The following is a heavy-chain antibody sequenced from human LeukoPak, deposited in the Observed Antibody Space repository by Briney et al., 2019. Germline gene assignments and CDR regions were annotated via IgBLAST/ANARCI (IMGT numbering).Heavy chain of an antibody. J-gene: IGHJ4*02. CDR3: ARDRLRYFDWSFEGGYFDY. CDR2: ISSSSSYI. V-gene: IGHV3-21*05. Sequence: GGSLRLSCAASGFTFSSYGMTWVRQAPGKGLEWVSYISSSSSYIYYADSVKGRFTISRDNAKNSLYLQMNSLRAEDTAVYYCARDRLRYFDWSFEGGYFDYWGQGTLVTVSS. CDR1: GFTFSSYG. D-gene: IGHD3-9*01.